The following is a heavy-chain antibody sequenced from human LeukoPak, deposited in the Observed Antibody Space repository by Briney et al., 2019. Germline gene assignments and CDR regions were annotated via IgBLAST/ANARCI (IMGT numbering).Heavy chain of an antibody. CDR1: GYTFTTYN. Sequence: GASVKVSCKASGYTFTTYNINWVRQAPGQGLEWMGWISPYNGNTNYAQKLQDRVTMTTDTSTSTAYMELRSLRSDDTAVYYCARAIHYDNSGYFDWGQGTLVTVSS. D-gene: IGHD3-22*01. CDR2: ISPYNGNT. V-gene: IGHV1-18*01. J-gene: IGHJ4*02. CDR3: ARAIHYDNSGYFD.